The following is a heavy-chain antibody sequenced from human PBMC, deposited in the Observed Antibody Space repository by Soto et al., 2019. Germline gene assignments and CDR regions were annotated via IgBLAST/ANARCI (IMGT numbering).Heavy chain of an antibody. Sequence: GGSLRLSCAASGFTVSSNYMSWVRQAPGKGLEWVAVISYDGSNKYYADSVKGRFTISRDNSKNTLYLQMNSLRAEDTAVYYCAKEKGPLGLRYFDWLLSSFDYWGQGTLVTVSS. CDR1: GFTVSSNY. CDR3: AKEKGPLGLRYFDWLLSSFDY. D-gene: IGHD3-9*01. CDR2: ISYDGSNK. V-gene: IGHV3-30*18. J-gene: IGHJ4*02.